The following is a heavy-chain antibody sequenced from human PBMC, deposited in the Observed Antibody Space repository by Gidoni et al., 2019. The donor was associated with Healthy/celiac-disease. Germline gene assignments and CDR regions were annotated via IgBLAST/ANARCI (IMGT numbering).Heavy chain of an antibody. J-gene: IGHJ4*02. CDR1: GGSISSSSYY. Sequence: QLQLQESGPGLVKPSETLSLTCTVSGGSISSSSYYWGWIRQPPGKGLEWIGSIYYSGSTYYNPSLKSRVTISVDTSKNQFSLKLSSVTAADTAVYYCARGFIAAAGGFDYWGQGTLVTVSS. D-gene: IGHD6-13*01. V-gene: IGHV4-39*07. CDR3: ARGFIAAAGGFDY. CDR2: IYYSGST.